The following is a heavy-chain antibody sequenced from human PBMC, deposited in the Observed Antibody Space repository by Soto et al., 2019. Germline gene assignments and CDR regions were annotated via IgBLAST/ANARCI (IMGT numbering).Heavy chain of an antibody. CDR2: ITNTADRT. CDR3: AKDDIVATIGGAFDY. Sequence: EVLLLESGGGLVQPGGSLRLSCAASGITFSSYAMSWVRQARGKGLEWVSTITNTADRTYYADSVKGRFTISRDNSRQTVYLQMNSLRAEDTAVYYCAKDDIVATIGGAFDYWGQGTLLTVSS. V-gene: IGHV3-23*01. CDR1: GITFSSYA. J-gene: IGHJ4*02. D-gene: IGHD5-12*01.